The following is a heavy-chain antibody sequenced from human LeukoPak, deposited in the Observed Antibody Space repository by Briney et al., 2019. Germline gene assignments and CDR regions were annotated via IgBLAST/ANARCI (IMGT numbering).Heavy chain of an antibody. V-gene: IGHV3-7*01. CDR2: IKQDGSEK. Sequence: GGSLRLSCAASGFAFSDAWMSWVRQAPGKGLEGVANIKQDGSEKYYVDSVRGRFTISRDNAKNSLYLQMNSLRAEDTAVYYCARLRLLLWFGELLSSFDYWSQGTLVTVSS. D-gene: IGHD3-10*01. CDR1: GFAFSDAW. CDR3: ARLRLLLWFGELLSSFDY. J-gene: IGHJ4*02.